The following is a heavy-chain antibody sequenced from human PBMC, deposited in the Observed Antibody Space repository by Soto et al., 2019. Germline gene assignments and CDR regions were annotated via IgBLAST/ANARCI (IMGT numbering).Heavy chain of an antibody. CDR1: GYTFTSYY. J-gene: IGHJ6*02. V-gene: IGHV1-46*01. CDR3: ALDIVATIRPNYYGMDV. D-gene: IGHD5-12*01. Sequence: GASVKVSCKASGYTFTSYYMHWVRQAPGQGLEWMGIINPSGGSTSYAQKFQGRVTMTRDTSTSTVYMELSSLRSEDTAVYYCALDIVATIRPNYYGMDVWGQGTTVTVSS. CDR2: INPSGGST.